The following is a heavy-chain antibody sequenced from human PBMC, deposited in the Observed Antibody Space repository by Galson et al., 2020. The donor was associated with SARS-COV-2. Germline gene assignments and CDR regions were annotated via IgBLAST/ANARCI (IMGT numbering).Heavy chain of an antibody. J-gene: IGHJ4*02. Sequence: ASVKVSCKASGYTFTSYYMHWVRQAPGQGLEWLGIINPSGGSTSYAQKFQGRVTMTRDTSTSTVYMELSSLRSEDTAVYYCARDPNSYYGSGSSFDYWGQGTLVTVSS. D-gene: IGHD3-10*01. CDR2: INPSGGST. V-gene: IGHV1-46*03. CDR1: GYTFTSYY. CDR3: ARDPNSYYGSGSSFDY.